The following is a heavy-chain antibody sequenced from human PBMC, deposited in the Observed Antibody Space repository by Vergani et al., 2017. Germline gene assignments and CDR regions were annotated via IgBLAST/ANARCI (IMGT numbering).Heavy chain of an antibody. D-gene: IGHD1-20*01. J-gene: IGHJ5*02. V-gene: IGHV4-31*03. CDR1: GGSISSGGYY. CDR2: IYYSGST. Sequence: QLQLQESGPGLVKPSETLSLTCTVSGGSISSGGYYWSWIRQHPGKGLEWIGYIYYSGSTYYNPSLKSRVTISVDTSKNQFSLKLSSVTAADTAVYYCARGDNWNPGWFDPWGQGTLVTVSS. CDR3: ARGDNWNPGWFDP.